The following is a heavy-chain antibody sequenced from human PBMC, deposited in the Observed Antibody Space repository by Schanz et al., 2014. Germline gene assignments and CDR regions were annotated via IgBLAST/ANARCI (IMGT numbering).Heavy chain of an antibody. J-gene: IGHJ4*02. CDR3: ATGPSGSLDY. CDR1: GYSFTPFP. Sequence: QLQLVQSGAEVKGPGASVKVSCKASGYSFTPFPIHWVRQAPGHRPEWMGRINTGNGYTHYSETFQDRVTISADTSASTAYMEVRSLTSEDTAVYYCATGPSGSLDYWGQGTLVTVSS. V-gene: IGHV1-3*04. CDR2: INTGNGYT. D-gene: IGHD3-10*01.